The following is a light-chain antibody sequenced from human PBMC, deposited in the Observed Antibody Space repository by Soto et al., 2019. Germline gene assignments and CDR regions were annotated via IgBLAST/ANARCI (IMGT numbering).Light chain of an antibody. CDR1: QHVSLY. CDR3: QQRSNWPPIT. J-gene: IGKJ5*01. CDR2: DTS. V-gene: IGKV3-11*01. Sequence: EIVLTQSPATLSLSPGERAILSFRASQHVSLYLAWYQQKPGQAPSLVMYDTSRRATGTPGRFSGSGSGTDFTLTISSVEPEDFAVYYCQQRSNWPPITFGQGTRLEIK.